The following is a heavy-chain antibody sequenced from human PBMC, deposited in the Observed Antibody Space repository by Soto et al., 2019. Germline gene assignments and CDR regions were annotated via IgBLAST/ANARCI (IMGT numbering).Heavy chain of an antibody. CDR2: IIPIFGTA. CDR3: ASREPDVIGGNYYYAMDV. V-gene: IGHV1-69*12. D-gene: IGHD1-26*01. CDR1: GGTFSTYA. J-gene: IGHJ6*02. Sequence: QVQLVQSGAEVKKPGSSVKVSCKASGGTFSTYAISWVRQAPGQGLEWMGGIIPIFGTADYAQKFQGRVTITADESTSTXXMELSSLRAEDTAVYYCASREPDVIGGNYYYAMDVWGQGTTVTVSS.